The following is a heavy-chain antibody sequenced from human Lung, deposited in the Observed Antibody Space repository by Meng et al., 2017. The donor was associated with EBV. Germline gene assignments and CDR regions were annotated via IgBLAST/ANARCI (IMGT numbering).Heavy chain of an antibody. Sequence: QVQLVQSGAEVNKPGASVKVSCKASGYMFTDYYMHWVRQAPGQGLAWMGRINPSSGGTDYAQKFQGRVTMTRDTSISTAYMELTSLRSDDTAIYYCARSIFSNDFFNWGQGTLVTVSS. D-gene: IGHD2-21*02. CDR2: INPSSGGT. CDR3: ARSIFSNDFFN. CDR1: GYMFTDYY. J-gene: IGHJ4*02. V-gene: IGHV1-2*06.